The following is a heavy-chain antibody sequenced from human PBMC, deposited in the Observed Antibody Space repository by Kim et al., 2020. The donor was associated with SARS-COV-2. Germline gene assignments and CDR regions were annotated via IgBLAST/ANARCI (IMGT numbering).Heavy chain of an antibody. D-gene: IGHD3-9*01. J-gene: IGHJ5*02. CDR3: AREVYYDTTRWFDP. Sequence: YAQGFTGRFVFSLDTSVSTAYLQISSLKAEDTAVYYCAREVYYDTTRWFDPWGQGTLVTVSS. V-gene: IGHV7-4-1*02.